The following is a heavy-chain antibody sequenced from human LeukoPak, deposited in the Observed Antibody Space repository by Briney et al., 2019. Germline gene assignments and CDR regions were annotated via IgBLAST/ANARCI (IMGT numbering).Heavy chain of an antibody. J-gene: IGHJ6*03. CDR1: GGSISNYY. V-gene: IGHV4-59*01. CDR2: IYYSGST. D-gene: IGHD3-3*02. CDR3: ASASHSIYYYYMDV. Sequence: SETLSLTCTVSGGSISNYYWSWIRQPPGKGLEWIGYIYYSGSTNYNPSLKSRVTISVDTSKNQFSLKLSSVTAADTAVYYCASASHSIYYYYMDVWGKGTTVTVSS.